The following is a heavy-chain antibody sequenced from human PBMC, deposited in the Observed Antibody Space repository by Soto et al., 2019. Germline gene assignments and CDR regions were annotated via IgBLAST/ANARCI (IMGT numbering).Heavy chain of an antibody. Sequence: ASVKVSCKASGYTFTSYGISWVRQAPGQGLEWMGWISAYNGNTNYAQKLQGRVTMTTDTSTSTAYMELRSLRAEDTAVYYCLRPRPSGENYGMDVWGQGTTVTVSS. V-gene: IGHV1-18*04. CDR3: LRPRPSGENYGMDV. CDR2: ISAYNGNT. J-gene: IGHJ6*02. D-gene: IGHD3-16*01. CDR1: GYTFTSYG.